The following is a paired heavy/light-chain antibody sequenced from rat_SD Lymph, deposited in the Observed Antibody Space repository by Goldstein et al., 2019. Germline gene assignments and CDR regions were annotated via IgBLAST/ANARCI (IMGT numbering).Heavy chain of an antibody. Sequence: EVQLVESGGGLVQPGRSLKLSCLASGFTFSNYGMNWIRQAPGKGLEWVASISSSSSYIYYADTVKGRFTISRDNAKNTLYLQMTSLRSEDTALYYCARHYDYYYSSYIYEAYWYFDFWGPGTMVTVSS. J-gene: IGHJ1*01. D-gene: IGHD1-2*01. CDR3: ARHYDYYYSSYIYEAYWYFDF. CDR2: ISSSSSYI. V-gene: IGHV5-34*01. CDR1: GFTFSNYG.
Light chain of an antibody. CDR1: QSLLSSGNQKNY. J-gene: IGKJ2-1*01. CDR3: QQHYSYPT. CDR2: LAS. Sequence: DIVMTQSPSSLAVSAGETVTINCKSSQSLLSSGNQKNYLAWYQQKPGQSPKLLIYLASTRESGVPDRFIGSGSGTDFTLTISSVQAEDLADYYCQQHYSYPTFGAGTKLELK. V-gene: IGKV8S6*01.